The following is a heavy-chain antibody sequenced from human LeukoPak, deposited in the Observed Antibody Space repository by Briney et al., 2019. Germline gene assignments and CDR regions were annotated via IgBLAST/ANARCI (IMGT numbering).Heavy chain of an antibody. CDR1: GYTLTELS. J-gene: IGHJ4*02. V-gene: IGHV1-24*01. CDR3: ATLQYYYGSGSFFPRDY. D-gene: IGHD3-10*01. CDR2: FDPEDGET. Sequence: ASVKVSCKVSGYTLTELSMHWVRQAPGKGLEWMGGFDPEDGETIYAQKFQGRVTMTEDTSTDTAYMELSSLRSEDTAVYYCATLQYYYGSGSFFPRDYWGQGTLVTVSS.